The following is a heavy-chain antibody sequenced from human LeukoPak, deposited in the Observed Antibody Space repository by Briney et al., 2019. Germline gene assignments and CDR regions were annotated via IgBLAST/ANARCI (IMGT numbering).Heavy chain of an antibody. CDR1: GFTFSDFW. CDR3: ARDGTAPGLYFDL. D-gene: IGHD6-13*01. Sequence: GGSLRLSCAVSGFTFSDFWMNWVRRSPGKGLEWVASINQNGGETYYVDSVKGRFTISRDNPKNSLCLQMSSLRAEDTAVSYCARDGTAPGLYFDLWGQGTLVTVSS. J-gene: IGHJ4*01. V-gene: IGHV3-7*01. CDR2: INQNGGET.